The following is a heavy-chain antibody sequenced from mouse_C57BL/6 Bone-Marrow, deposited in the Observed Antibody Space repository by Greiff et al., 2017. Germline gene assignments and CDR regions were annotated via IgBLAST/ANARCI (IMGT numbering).Heavy chain of an antibody. J-gene: IGHJ4*01. CDR2: INYDGSST. V-gene: IGHV5-16*01. D-gene: IGHD2-2*01. CDR1: GFTFSDYY. Sequence: EVMLVESEGGLVQPGSSMKLSCTASGFTFSDYYMAWFRQVPEKGLEWVANINYDGSSTYYLDSLKSRFIISRDNAKNILYLQMSSLKSEDTATYYCARDGGYYNAMDYWGQGTSVTVSS. CDR3: ARDGGYYNAMDY.